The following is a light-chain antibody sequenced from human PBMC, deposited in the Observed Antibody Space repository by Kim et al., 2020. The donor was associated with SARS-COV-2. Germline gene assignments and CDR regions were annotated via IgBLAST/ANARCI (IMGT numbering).Light chain of an antibody. J-gene: IGLJ2*01. V-gene: IGLV1-44*01. CDR3: AAWDDSLNGPV. CDR2: SSN. CDR1: ISNIGSNT. Sequence: QSVLTQPPSASGTPGQRVTISCSGSISNIGSNTINWYQQLPGTAPKLLIYSSNQRPSGVPDRFSGSKSGTSASLAISGLQSEDEADYYCAAWDDSLNGPVFGGGTQLTVL.